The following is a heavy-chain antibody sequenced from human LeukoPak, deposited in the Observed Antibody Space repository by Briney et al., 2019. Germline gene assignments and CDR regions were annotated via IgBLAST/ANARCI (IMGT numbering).Heavy chain of an antibody. D-gene: IGHD4-23*01. V-gene: IGHV3-66*01. Sequence: GGSLRLSCAASGFTVSSNYMSWVCQAPGKGLEWVSVIYSGGSTYYADSVKGRFTISRDNSKNTLYLQMNSLRAEDTAMYYCARALRTVVTEGGFDYWGQGTLVTVSS. CDR1: GFTVSSNY. J-gene: IGHJ4*02. CDR2: IYSGGST. CDR3: ARALRTVVTEGGFDY.